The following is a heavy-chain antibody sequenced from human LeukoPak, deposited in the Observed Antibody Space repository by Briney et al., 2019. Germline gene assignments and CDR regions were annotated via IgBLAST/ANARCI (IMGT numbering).Heavy chain of an antibody. J-gene: IGHJ5*02. Sequence: PSETLSLTCANYGGPFSGFFWSWIRQPPGKGLEWIGEIDDGGRTNYNPSLQSRVTISIDTSKNQFSLKLTSVTAADTAVYYCAQASSYTEAIRENPSWFGPWGQGTLVTVSS. D-gene: IGHD3-10*01. CDR2: IDDGGRT. V-gene: IGHV4-34*01. CDR3: AQASSYTEAIRENPSWFGP. CDR1: GGPFSGFF.